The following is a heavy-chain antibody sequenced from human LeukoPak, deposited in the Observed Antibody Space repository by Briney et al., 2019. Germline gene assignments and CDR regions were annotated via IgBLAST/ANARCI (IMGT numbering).Heavy chain of an antibody. V-gene: IGHV3-23*01. CDR3: AKSRGRVLRYFDWLTPLDD. CDR1: GFTFSSYA. D-gene: IGHD3-9*01. Sequence: GGSLRLSCAASGFTFSSYAMSWVRQAPGKGLEWVSAISGSGGSTYYTDSVTGPFTISRANSKNTLYLQMNSLRGEDTAVYYCAKSRGRVLRYFDWLTPLDDWGQGTLVTVSS. CDR2: ISGSGGST. J-gene: IGHJ4*02.